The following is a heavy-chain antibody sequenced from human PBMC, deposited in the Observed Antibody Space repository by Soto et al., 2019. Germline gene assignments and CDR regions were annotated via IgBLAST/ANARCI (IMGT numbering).Heavy chain of an antibody. Sequence: ASVKVSCKASGYTFTGYYMHWVLQAPGQGLEWMGWINPNSGGTNYAQKFQGRVTMTRDTSISTAYMELSRLRSDDTAVYYCARDLPGYSYGLGYWGQGTLVTVSS. J-gene: IGHJ4*02. V-gene: IGHV1-2*02. CDR2: INPNSGGT. CDR1: GYTFTGYY. CDR3: ARDLPGYSYGLGY. D-gene: IGHD5-18*01.